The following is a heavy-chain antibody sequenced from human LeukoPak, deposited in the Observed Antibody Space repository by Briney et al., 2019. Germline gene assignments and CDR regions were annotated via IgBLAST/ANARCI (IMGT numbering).Heavy chain of an antibody. CDR2: INWDGGST. CDR3: ARARRGSSYYSDY. J-gene: IGHJ4*02. V-gene: IGHV3-20*04. Sequence: GGSLRLSCAASGFTFDDYGMSWVRQAPGKGLQWVSGINWDGGSTGYADSVKGRFTISRDNAKNSLYLQMNSLRAEDTALYYCARARRGSSYYSDYWGQGTLVTVSP. CDR1: GFTFDDYG. D-gene: IGHD3-10*01.